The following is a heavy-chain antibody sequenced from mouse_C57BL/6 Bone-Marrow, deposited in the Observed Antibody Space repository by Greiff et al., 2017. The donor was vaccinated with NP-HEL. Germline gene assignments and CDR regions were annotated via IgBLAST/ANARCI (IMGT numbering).Heavy chain of an antibody. CDR3: ARKGAWLAY. CDR1: GYTFTSYG. CDR2: IYPRSGNT. V-gene: IGHV1-81*01. Sequence: QVQLQQSGAELARPGASVKLSCKASGYTFTSYGISWVKQRTGQGLEWIGEIYPRSGNTYYNEKFKGKATLTADTSSSTAYMELRSLTSEDSAVYIWARKGAWLAYWGQGTLVTVSA. J-gene: IGHJ3*01.